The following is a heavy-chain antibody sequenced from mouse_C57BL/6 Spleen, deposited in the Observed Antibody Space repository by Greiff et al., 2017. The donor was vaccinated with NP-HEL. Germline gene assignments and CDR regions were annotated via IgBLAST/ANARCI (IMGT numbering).Heavy chain of an antibody. V-gene: IGHV5-16*01. CDR2: INYDGSST. CDR1: GFTFSDYY. D-gene: IGHD2-1*01. CDR3: ARGWYPYAMGY. Sequence: EVKLMESEGGLVQPGSSMKLSCTASGFTFSDYYMAWVRQVPEKGLEWVANINYDGSSTYYMDSLKSRFIISRDNAKNILYLQMSSLKSEDTATYYCARGWYPYAMGYWGQGPSVTVSS. J-gene: IGHJ4*01.